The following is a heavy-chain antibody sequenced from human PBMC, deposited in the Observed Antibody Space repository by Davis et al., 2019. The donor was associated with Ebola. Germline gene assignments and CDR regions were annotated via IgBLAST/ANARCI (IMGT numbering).Heavy chain of an antibody. CDR2: IYYSGST. CDR3: ARAPTTVTTCWFDP. CDR1: GDSFSTYY. J-gene: IGHJ5*02. V-gene: IGHV4-59*12. D-gene: IGHD4-17*01. Sequence: MPSETLSLTCTVSGDSFSTYYWSWIRQPPGKALEWIGYIYYSGSTYYNPSLKSRVTISVDTSKNQFSLKLSSVTAADTAVYYCARAPTTVTTCWFDPWGQGTLVTVSS.